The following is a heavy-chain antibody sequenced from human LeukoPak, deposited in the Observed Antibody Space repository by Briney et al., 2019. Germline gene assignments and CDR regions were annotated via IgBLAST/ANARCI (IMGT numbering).Heavy chain of an antibody. Sequence: GESLKISCKGSGYSFTSYWIGWVRQVLVKDLEWMGIIYPGDSDTRYSPSFQGQVTISADKSISTAYLQWSSLKASDTAMYYCARHDSSSWYDFDYWGQGTLVTVSS. J-gene: IGHJ4*02. CDR3: ARHDSSSWYDFDY. CDR2: IYPGDSDT. CDR1: GYSFTSYW. V-gene: IGHV5-51*01. D-gene: IGHD6-13*01.